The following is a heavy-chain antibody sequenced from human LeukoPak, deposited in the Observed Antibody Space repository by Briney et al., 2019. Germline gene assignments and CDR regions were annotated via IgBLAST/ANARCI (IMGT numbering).Heavy chain of an antibody. Sequence: ASVKVSCKVSGYTLTELSMHWVRQAPGKGLEWMGGFDPEDGETIYAQKFQGRVTITADESTSTAYMELSSLRSEDTAVYYCARSYRSYYYYYMDVWGKGTTVTISS. CDR1: GYTLTELS. CDR2: FDPEDGET. V-gene: IGHV1-24*01. CDR3: ARSYRSYYYYYMDV. D-gene: IGHD1-26*01. J-gene: IGHJ6*03.